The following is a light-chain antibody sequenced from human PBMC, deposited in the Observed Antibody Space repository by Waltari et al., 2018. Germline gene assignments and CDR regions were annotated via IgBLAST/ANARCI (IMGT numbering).Light chain of an antibody. CDR3: QQRSNWPPIT. V-gene: IGKV3-11*01. CDR2: DAS. CDR1: QSVSSY. J-gene: IGKJ5*01. Sequence: EIVLTQSPATLSLSPGERATLSCRASQSVSSYLAWYQQQPGQAPRLLTYDASNRATGIPARFSGSGSGTDFTLTISSLEHEDFAVYYCQQRSNWPPITFGQGTRLEIK.